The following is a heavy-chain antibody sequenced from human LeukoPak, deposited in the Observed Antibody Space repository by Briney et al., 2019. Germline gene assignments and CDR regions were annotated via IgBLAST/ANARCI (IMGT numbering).Heavy chain of an antibody. V-gene: IGHV4-30-2*01. J-gene: IGHJ4*02. CDR3: ARAGMVRAFDY. CDR2: IYHSGST. D-gene: IGHD3-10*01. Sequence: SETLSLTCAVSDGSISSGGYSWSWIRQPPGKGLEWIGYIYHSGSTYYNPSLKSRVTISVDRSKNQFSLKLSSVTAADTAVYYCARAGMVRAFDYWGQGTLVTVSS. CDR1: DGSISSGGYS.